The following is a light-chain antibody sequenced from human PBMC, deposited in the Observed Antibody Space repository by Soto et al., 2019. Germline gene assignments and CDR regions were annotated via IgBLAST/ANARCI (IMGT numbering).Light chain of an antibody. CDR1: NIGSKS. CDR3: QVWESSGDQVV. Sequence: SYEPTQTSSVSVAPGQTAKITCGGNNIGSKSVHWYQQKAGQAPVLVVHDDSDRPSGIPERFSGSNSANTATLTISRVEAGDEADYYCQVWESSGDQVVFAGGTKVTVL. CDR2: DDS. V-gene: IGLV3-21*02. J-gene: IGLJ2*01.